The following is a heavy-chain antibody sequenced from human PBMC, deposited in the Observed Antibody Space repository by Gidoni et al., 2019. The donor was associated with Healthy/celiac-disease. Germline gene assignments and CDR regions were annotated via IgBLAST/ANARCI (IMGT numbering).Heavy chain of an antibody. J-gene: IGHJ5*02. CDR3: ARGGSSSWYYWFDP. CDR2: IIPIFGTA. Sequence: VQLVQSGAAVKKPGSSVKVSCKASGGTFRSYAISWVRQAPGQGLEWMGGIIPIFGTANYAQKFQGRVTITADESTSTAYMELSSLRSEDTAVYYCARGGSSSWYYWFDPWGQGTLVTVSS. CDR1: GGTFRSYA. V-gene: IGHV1-69*01. D-gene: IGHD6-13*01.